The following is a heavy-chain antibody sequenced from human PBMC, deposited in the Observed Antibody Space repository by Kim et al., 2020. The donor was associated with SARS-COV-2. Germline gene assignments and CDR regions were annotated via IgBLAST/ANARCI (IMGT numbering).Heavy chain of an antibody. CDR1: GFTFSSYW. CDR3: AREGVWFGELFRFDY. CDR2: IKQDGSEK. Sequence: GGSLRLSCAASGFTFSSYWMSWVRQAPGKGLEWVANIKQDGSEKYYVDSVKGRFTISRDNAKNSLYLQMNSLRAEDTAVYYCAREGVWFGELFRFDYWGQGTLVTVSS. D-gene: IGHD3-10*01. V-gene: IGHV3-7*01. J-gene: IGHJ4*02.